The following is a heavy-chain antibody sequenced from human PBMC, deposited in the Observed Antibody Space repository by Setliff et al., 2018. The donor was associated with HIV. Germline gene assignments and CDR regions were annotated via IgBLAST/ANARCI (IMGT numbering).Heavy chain of an antibody. CDR3: ARQQGDSRGFYPHFDD. D-gene: IGHD3-3*01. CDR2: IYYTGNT. V-gene: IGHV4-39*01. Sequence: PSETLSLTCTVSGVSVSGTAYYWAWIRQPPGRGLEWIGNIYYTGNTNYNSSLKSRISMSMVASKKQISLKLSAVSAADTAVYYCARQQGDSRGFYPHFDDWGQGRLVTVSS. J-gene: IGHJ4*02. CDR1: GVSVSGTAYY.